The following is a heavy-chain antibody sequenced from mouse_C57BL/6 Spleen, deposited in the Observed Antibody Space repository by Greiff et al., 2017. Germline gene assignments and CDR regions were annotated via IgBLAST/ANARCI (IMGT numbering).Heavy chain of an antibody. CDR2: RSYDGNN. J-gene: IGHJ3*01. CDR3: ASGGIYYGNQAFAY. CDR1: GYSITSGYY. Sequence: EVQRVESGPGLVKPSQSLSLTCSVTGYSITSGYYWNWIRQFPGNKLEWMGYRSYDGNNNYNPSLKNRISITRDTSKNQFFLKLNSVTTEDTATYYCASGGIYYGNQAFAYWGQGILVTVSA. V-gene: IGHV3-6*01. D-gene: IGHD2-1*01.